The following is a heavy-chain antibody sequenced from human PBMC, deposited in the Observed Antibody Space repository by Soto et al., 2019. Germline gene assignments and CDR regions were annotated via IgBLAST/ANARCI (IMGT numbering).Heavy chain of an antibody. V-gene: IGHV1-69*06. CDR2: IIPIFGTA. J-gene: IGHJ5*02. CDR3: ARVFHGSSGWYVWFDP. CDR1: GGHLSRHA. Sequence: QVQPVQFGAEGKKPGAPVEGFCKASGGHLSRHAISLVPKAPGPGPEGMGGIIPIFGTANYAQKFQGRVTITADKSTSTAYMELSSLRSEDTAVYYCARVFHGSSGWYVWFDPWGQGTLVTVSS. D-gene: IGHD6-19*01.